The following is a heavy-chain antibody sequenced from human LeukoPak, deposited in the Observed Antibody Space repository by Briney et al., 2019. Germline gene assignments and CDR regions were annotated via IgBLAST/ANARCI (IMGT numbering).Heavy chain of an antibody. J-gene: IGHJ6*02. D-gene: IGHD5-18*01. V-gene: IGHV3-30-3*01. CDR2: ISYDGSNK. CDR1: GFTFSSYA. CDR3: ARDLDTAMVYYYGMDV. Sequence: GGSLRLSCAASGFTFSSYAMHWVRQAPGKGLEWVAVISYDGSNKYYADSVKGRFTISRDNSKNTLYLQMNSLRAEGTAVYYCARDLDTAMVYYYGMDVWGQGTTVTVSS.